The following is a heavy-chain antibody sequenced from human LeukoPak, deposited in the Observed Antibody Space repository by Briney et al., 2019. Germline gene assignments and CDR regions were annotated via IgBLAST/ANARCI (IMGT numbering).Heavy chain of an antibody. CDR2: IRQDGSEK. D-gene: IGHD6-25*01. Sequence: GGSLRLSCAASGFTFSTYGMTWVRQAPGKGLEWVANIRQDGSEKHYLDSVKGRITISRDNAKNSLYLQMNSLRVEDTAVYFCARWGSELPDDAFDIWGQGTMVTVSS. V-gene: IGHV3-7*01. J-gene: IGHJ3*02. CDR3: ARWGSELPDDAFDI. CDR1: GFTFSTYG.